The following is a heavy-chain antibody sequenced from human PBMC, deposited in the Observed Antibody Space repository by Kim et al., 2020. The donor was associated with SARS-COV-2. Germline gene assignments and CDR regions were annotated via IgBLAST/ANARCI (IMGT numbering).Heavy chain of an antibody. CDR1: GGSVSSGSYY. D-gene: IGHD6-13*01. CDR3: ARDRAGIAAAGPNYYY. CDR2: IYYSGST. Sequence: SETLSLTCTVSGGSVSSGSYYWSWIRQPPGKGLEWIGYIYYSGSTNYNPSLKSRATISVDTSKNQFSLKLSSVTAADTAEYYCARDRAGIAAAGPNYYY. V-gene: IGHV4-61*01. J-gene: IGHJ6*01.